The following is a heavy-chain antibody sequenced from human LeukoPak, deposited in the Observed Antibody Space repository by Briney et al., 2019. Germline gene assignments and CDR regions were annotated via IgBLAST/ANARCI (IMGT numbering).Heavy chain of an antibody. D-gene: IGHD5-18*01. J-gene: IGHJ4*02. Sequence: GGSLRLSCAASGFTFSSYSMNWVRQAPGKGLEWVSYISGSSSTIYYAYSVKGRFTISRDNAKNSLYLQMNSLRAEDTAVYYCARDTAAGGYSYGSPDYWGQGTLVTVSS. V-gene: IGHV3-48*01. CDR3: ARDTAAGGYSYGSPDY. CDR1: GFTFSSYS. CDR2: ISGSSSTI.